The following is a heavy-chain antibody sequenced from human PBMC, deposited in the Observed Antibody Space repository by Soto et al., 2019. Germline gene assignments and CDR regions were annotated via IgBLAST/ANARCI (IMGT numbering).Heavy chain of an antibody. CDR2: INHLETT. J-gene: IGHJ4*02. CDR1: GASISYGNYA. CDR3: ARGGGSDSFDY. D-gene: IGHD1-26*01. Sequence: SETLSLTCTVSGASISYGNYAWSWIRQTPGKGLEWIGYINHLETTFYNPSFESRLTLSIDRAKNQFSLNLNSMSAADRAVYFCARGGGSDSFDYWGQGIMVTVSS. V-gene: IGHV4-30-2*01.